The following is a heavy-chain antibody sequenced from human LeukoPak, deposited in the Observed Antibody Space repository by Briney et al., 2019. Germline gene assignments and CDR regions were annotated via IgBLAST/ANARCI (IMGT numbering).Heavy chain of an antibody. Sequence: ASVKVSCKASGGTFSSYAISWVRQAPGQGLEWMGRIIPILGIANYAQKFQGRVTITADKSTSTAYMELSSLRSEDTAVYYCARVPLQYYDFWSGYGYYFDYWGQGTLVTVSS. CDR3: ARVPLQYYDFWSGYGYYFDY. V-gene: IGHV1-69*04. CDR1: GGTFSSYA. J-gene: IGHJ4*02. D-gene: IGHD3-3*01. CDR2: IIPILGIA.